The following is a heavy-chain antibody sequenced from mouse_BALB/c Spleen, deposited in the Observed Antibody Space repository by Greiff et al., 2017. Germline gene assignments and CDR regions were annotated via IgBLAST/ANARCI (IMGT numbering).Heavy chain of an antibody. Sequence: QVQLQQSGPELVKPGASVKMSCKASGYTFTDYVISWVKQRTGQGLEWIGEIYPGSGSTYYNEKFKGKATLTADKSSNTAYMQHSSLTSEDSAVYFCARDGNYESYYAMDYWGEGTSVTVSS. CDR2: IYPGSGST. CDR3: ARDGNYESYYAMDY. J-gene: IGHJ4*01. CDR1: GYTFTDYV. V-gene: IGHV1-77*01. D-gene: IGHD2-1*01.